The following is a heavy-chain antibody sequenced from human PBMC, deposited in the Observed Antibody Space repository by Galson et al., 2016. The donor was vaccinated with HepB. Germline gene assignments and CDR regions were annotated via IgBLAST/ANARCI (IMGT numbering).Heavy chain of an antibody. CDR1: GFTFSNYA. J-gene: IGHJ4*02. Sequence: SLRLSCAGSGFTFSNYAMSWVRQAPGKGLEWVSGISGNGGSAYYADSMKGRFTISRDNSNNILYLQMNSLRVEDTALYYCAKVATVLWFGLPSLQFDYWGQGTLVTVSS. V-gene: IGHV3-23*01. CDR2: ISGNGGSA. D-gene: IGHD3-10*01. CDR3: AKVATVLWFGLPSLQFDY.